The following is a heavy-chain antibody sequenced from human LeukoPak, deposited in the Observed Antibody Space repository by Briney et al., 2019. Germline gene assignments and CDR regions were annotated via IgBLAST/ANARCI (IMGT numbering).Heavy chain of an antibody. CDR3: VNTEAD. Sequence: GKGLEWVSSISSSSYIYYADSVKGRFTISRDNAKSSLYLQMNSLRAEDTAVYYCVNTEADWGQGTLVTVSS. J-gene: IGHJ4*02. CDR2: ISSSSYI. V-gene: IGHV3-69-1*01.